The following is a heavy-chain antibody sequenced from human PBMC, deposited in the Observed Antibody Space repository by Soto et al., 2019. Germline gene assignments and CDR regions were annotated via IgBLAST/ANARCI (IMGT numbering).Heavy chain of an antibody. V-gene: IGHV3-11*06. D-gene: IGHD2-15*01. CDR3: TSDTFGARDS. J-gene: IGHJ4*02. CDR1: GFTFGDSY. CDR2: ISPGSRYP. Sequence: GGSLRLSCAGSGFTFGDSYMRWIRQAPGKGLEWLSYISPGSRYPAYADSVKGRFTISRDNAKNTLYLQMNSLRAEDTAVYYCTSDTFGARDSWGQGTLVTVSS.